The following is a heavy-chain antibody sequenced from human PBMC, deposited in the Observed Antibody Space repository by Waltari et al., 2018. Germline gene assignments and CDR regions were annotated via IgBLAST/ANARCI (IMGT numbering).Heavy chain of an antibody. Sequence: EVQLLESGGGLVQPGGSLRLSCAASGFTFPTYARNWVRQAPGKGLEWVSCISGSAGSTHNADSVKGRFTISRDNSKNTLYLQMNSLRAEDTAVYYCAKTYYGFCSGYADYWGQGTLVTVSS. D-gene: IGHD3-3*01. J-gene: IGHJ4*02. V-gene: IGHV3-23*01. CDR3: AKTYYGFCSGYADY. CDR2: ISGSAGST. CDR1: GFTFPTYA.